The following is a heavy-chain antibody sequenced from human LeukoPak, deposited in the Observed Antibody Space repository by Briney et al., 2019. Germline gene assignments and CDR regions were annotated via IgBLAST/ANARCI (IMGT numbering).Heavy chain of an antibody. V-gene: IGHV4-61*01. CDR3: ARGMGYYYGSGSHYNRLGYFDY. CDR1: GGSVSSGSYY. CDR2: IHSSGST. D-gene: IGHD3-10*01. Sequence: KPSETLSLTCSVSGGSVSSGSYYWCCIRQPPGKGLEWIVYIHSSGSTNYNPSLKSRVTISVDTSKNQFSLKLSSVTAADTAVYYCARGMGYYYGSGSHYNRLGYFDYWGQGTLVTVSS. J-gene: IGHJ4*02.